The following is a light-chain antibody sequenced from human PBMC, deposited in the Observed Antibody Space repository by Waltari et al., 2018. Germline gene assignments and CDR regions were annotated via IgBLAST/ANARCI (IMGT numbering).Light chain of an antibody. J-gene: IGLJ2*01. CDR1: SSNIGAGYA. CDR3: QSYDSGHLV. V-gene: IGLV1-40*01. Sequence: QSVLTQPPSVSGAPGQRVTIPCPGSSSNIGAGYAVHWYQQLPVTAPNLLIYLNTHRPSGVPDRFSGSRPGTSASLAITGLQAEDEADYYCQSYDSGHLVFGGGTKLTVL. CDR2: LNT.